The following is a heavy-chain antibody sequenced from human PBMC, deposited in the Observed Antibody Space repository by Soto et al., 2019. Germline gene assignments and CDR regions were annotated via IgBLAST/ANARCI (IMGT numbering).Heavy chain of an antibody. D-gene: IGHD3-3*01. CDR2: INAGNGNT. J-gene: IGHJ5*02. CDR3: ARVVDFWSGYYNWFDP. CDR1: GYTFTSYA. Sequence: ASVKVSCKASGYTFTSYAMHWVRQAPGRRLEWMGWINAGNGNTKYSQKFQGRVTITRDTSASTAYMELSSLRSEDTAVYYCARVVDFWSGYYNWFDPWGQGTLVTVSS. V-gene: IGHV1-3*01.